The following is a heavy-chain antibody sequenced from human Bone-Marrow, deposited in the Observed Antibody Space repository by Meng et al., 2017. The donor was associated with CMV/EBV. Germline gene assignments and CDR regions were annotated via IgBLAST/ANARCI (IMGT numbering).Heavy chain of an antibody. CDR2: INPNSGGT. V-gene: IGHV1-2*02. CDR1: GYTFTGYY. Sequence: ASVKVSCKASGYTFTGYYTHWVRQAPGQGLEWMGWINPNSGGTNYAQKFQGRVTMTGDTSISTAYMELSRLRSDDTAVYYCARDLDIVVVGGVNYWGQGTLVTVSS. D-gene: IGHD2-2*03. CDR3: ARDLDIVVVGGVNY. J-gene: IGHJ4*02.